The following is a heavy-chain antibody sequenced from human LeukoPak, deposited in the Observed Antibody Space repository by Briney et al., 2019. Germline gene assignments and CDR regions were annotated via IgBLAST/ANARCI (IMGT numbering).Heavy chain of an antibody. Sequence: PGGSLRLSCAASGFTFSSYGMHWVRQAPGKGLEWVAVIWYDGSNKYYADSVKGRFTISRDNSKNTLYLKMNSLRAEDTAVYYCARDRYYYDSSGYYDYWGQGTLVTVSS. CDR1: GFTFSSYG. V-gene: IGHV3-33*01. D-gene: IGHD3-22*01. CDR3: ARDRYYYDSSGYYDY. CDR2: IWYDGSNK. J-gene: IGHJ4*02.